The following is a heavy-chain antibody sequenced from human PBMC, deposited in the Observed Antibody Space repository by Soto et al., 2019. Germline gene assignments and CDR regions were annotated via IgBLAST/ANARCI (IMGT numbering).Heavy chain of an antibody. Sequence: QLQMVESGGGVVQPGTSLRLSCTASGFMFKSYVMHWVRQAPGKGLEWVALTSYDGNNKYYGDSVTGRFTVSRDNSKNTLHLQMDSLRTEDTALYYCARWGTTWGFDLWGQGTLVSVSS. D-gene: IGHD3-16*01. J-gene: IGHJ4*02. CDR1: GFMFKSYV. CDR2: TSYDGNNK. V-gene: IGHV3-30*19. CDR3: ARWGTTWGFDL.